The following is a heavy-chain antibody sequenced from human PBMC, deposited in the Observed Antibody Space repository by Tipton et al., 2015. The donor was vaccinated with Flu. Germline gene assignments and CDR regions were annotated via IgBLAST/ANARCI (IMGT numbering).Heavy chain of an antibody. V-gene: IGHV3-11*06. D-gene: IGHD2-2*01. J-gene: IGHJ6*03. CDR3: ARVRVPAAEYYYYMDV. CDR2: ISSSSSYT. Sequence: SLRLSCAASGFTFSDYYMSWIRQAPGKGLEWVSYISSSSSYTNYADSVKGRFTISRDNAKNSLYLQMNSLRAEDTAVYYCARVRVPAAEYYYYMDVWGKGTTVTVSS. CDR1: GFTFSDYY.